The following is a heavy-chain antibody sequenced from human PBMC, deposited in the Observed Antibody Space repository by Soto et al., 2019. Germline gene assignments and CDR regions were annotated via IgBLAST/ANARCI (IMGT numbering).Heavy chain of an antibody. Sequence: QEQLLQSGAEVRKPGASVKVSCKASGGTFDNYAVSWVRQAPGQGLEWMGGVIPKFETVNYAQRFPGRLTIDADDSTSTAYVELTSLTSADTAIYFCARGLRTGNYGMDVWGQGTTVTVSS. V-gene: IGHV1-69*01. CDR2: VIPKFETV. J-gene: IGHJ6*02. CDR3: ARGLRTGNYGMDV. CDR1: GGTFDNYA.